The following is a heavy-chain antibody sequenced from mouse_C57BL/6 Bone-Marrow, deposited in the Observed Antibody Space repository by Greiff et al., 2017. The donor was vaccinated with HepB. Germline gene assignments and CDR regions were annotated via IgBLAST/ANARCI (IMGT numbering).Heavy chain of an antibody. V-gene: IGHV1-80*01. J-gene: IGHJ2*01. CDR2: IYPGDGDT. Sequence: VKLQESGAELVQPGASVKISCKASGYAFSSYWMNWVKQRPGKGLEWIGQIYPGDGDTNYNGKFKGKATLTADKSSSTAYMQLSSLTSEDSAVYFCARRDNYPYYSDHWGQGTTLTVSS. D-gene: IGHD1-3*01. CDR3: ARRDNYPYYSDH. CDR1: GYAFSSYW.